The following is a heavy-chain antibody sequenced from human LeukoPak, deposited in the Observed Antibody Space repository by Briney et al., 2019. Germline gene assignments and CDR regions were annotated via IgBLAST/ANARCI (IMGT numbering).Heavy chain of an antibody. CDR1: GGSVSSGSWY. V-gene: IGHV4-61*10. CDR2: INHSGST. CDR3: ARQSGYPDY. J-gene: IGHJ4*02. D-gene: IGHD3-22*01. Sequence: SETLSLTCTVSGGSVSSGSWYWTLIRQPAGKGLEWIGEINHSGSTNYNPSLKSRVTISVDTSKNQFSLKLSSVTAADTAVYYCARQSGYPDYWGQGTLVTVSS.